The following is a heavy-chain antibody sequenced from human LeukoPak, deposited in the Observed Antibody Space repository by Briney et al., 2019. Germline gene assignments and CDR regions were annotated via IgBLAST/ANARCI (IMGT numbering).Heavy chain of an antibody. CDR3: ARGVYIAAAQYGY. D-gene: IGHD6-13*01. Sequence: SETLSLTCTVSGGSISSYYWSWIRQPPGKGREWIGYIYYSGTTNYNPSLKSRVTISVDTSKNQFSLKLSSVTAADTAVYYCARGVYIAAAQYGYWGQGTLVTVSS. V-gene: IGHV4-59*01. CDR1: GGSISSYY. J-gene: IGHJ4*02. CDR2: IYYSGTT.